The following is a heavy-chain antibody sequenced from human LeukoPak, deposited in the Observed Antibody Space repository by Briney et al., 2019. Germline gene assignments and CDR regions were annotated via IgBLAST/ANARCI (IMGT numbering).Heavy chain of an antibody. V-gene: IGHV3-30*04. CDR2: ISYDGSNK. D-gene: IGHD5-24*01. CDR1: GFTFSPCA. CDR3: AKGWEIGHGYNFIDY. Sequence: PGGSLRLSCAASGFTFSPCAIHWVRQAPGKGLEWVAVISYDGSNKYYADSVKGRFTISRDNSKNTLYLQMNSLRAEDTAVYYCAKGWEIGHGYNFIDYWGQGTLVTVSS. J-gene: IGHJ4*02.